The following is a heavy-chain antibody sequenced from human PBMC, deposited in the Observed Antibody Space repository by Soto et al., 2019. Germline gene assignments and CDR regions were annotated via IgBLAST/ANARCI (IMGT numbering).Heavy chain of an antibody. CDR1: GFTFSSYG. CDR2: IWYDGSNK. V-gene: IGHV3-33*01. Sequence: GGSLRLSCAASGFTFSSYGMHWVRQAPGKGLEWVAVIWYDGSNKYYADSVKGRFTISRDNSRNTLYLQMNSLRAEDTAVYYCARNEYSSSWYSLFDYWGQGTLVTVSS. CDR3: ARNEYSSSWYSLFDY. D-gene: IGHD6-13*01. J-gene: IGHJ4*02.